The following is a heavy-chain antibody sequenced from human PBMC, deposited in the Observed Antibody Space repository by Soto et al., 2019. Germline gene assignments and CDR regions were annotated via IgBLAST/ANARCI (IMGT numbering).Heavy chain of an antibody. D-gene: IGHD3-9*01. CDR2: ISAYNGNT. CDR1: GYTFTSYG. Sequence: QVQLVQSGAEVKKPGASVKVSCKASGYTFTSYGISWVRQAPGQGLEWMGWISAYNGNTNYAQKLQGRVTMTTDTSTSTAYMELRGLRSDDTAVYYCAREEVDILTGYYKGWFDPRGQGTLVTVSS. CDR3: AREEVDILTGYYKGWFDP. V-gene: IGHV1-18*04. J-gene: IGHJ5*02.